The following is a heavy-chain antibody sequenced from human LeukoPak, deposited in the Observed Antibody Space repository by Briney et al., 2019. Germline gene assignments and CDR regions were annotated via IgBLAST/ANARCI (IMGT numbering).Heavy chain of an antibody. J-gene: IGHJ4*02. V-gene: IGHV3-7*01. CDR1: GFTFSTYW. Sequence: GGSLRLSCAASGFTFSTYWMSWVRQAPGKGLEWVANINQDGSEKYYVDSVKGRFTISRDNAKNSLFLQMNSLRAEDTAVYYCSSDYDILTRRYSDYWGQGTLATVSS. CDR3: SSDYDILTRRYSDY. D-gene: IGHD3-9*01. CDR2: INQDGSEK.